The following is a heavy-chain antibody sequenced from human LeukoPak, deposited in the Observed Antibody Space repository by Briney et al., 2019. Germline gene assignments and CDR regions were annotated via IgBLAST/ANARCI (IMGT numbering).Heavy chain of an antibody. Sequence: GGSLRLSCAVSGFTFSHHGMHWGRQAPGKGLEWVAVIWYDGSKKYYADSVRGRFTISRDDSKNMLFLQMNSLRAEDTALYYCARGLPGIAAAGSPGDYWGQGTLVTVSS. D-gene: IGHD6-13*01. CDR1: GFTFSHHG. J-gene: IGHJ4*02. CDR2: IWYDGSKK. V-gene: IGHV3-33*01. CDR3: ARGLPGIAAAGSPGDY.